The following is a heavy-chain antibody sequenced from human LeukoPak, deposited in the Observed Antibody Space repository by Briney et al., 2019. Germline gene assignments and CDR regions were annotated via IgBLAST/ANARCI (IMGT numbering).Heavy chain of an antibody. Sequence: SVKVSCKASGGTFSSYAISWVRQAPGQGLEWMGRIIPILGIANYAQKFQGRVTITADESTSTAYMELSSLRSEDTAVYYCARGSPYSSSSGGFDYWGQGTLVTVSS. D-gene: IGHD6-6*01. CDR2: IIPILGIA. J-gene: IGHJ4*02. V-gene: IGHV1-69*04. CDR3: ARGSPYSSSSGGFDY. CDR1: GGTFSSYA.